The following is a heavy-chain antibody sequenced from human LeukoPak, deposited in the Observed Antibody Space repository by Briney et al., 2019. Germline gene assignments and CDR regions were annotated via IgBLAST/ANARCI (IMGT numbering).Heavy chain of an antibody. CDR1: GFTFSSYS. D-gene: IGHD3-9*01. Sequence: GGSPRLSCAASGFTFSSYSMNWVRQAPGKGLEWVSSISSSSSYIYYADSVKGRFTISRDNAKNSLYLQMNSLRAEDTAVYYCARAAYYDILTAFDAFDIWGQGTMVTVSS. CDR2: ISSSSSYI. CDR3: ARAAYYDILTAFDAFDI. V-gene: IGHV3-21*01. J-gene: IGHJ3*02.